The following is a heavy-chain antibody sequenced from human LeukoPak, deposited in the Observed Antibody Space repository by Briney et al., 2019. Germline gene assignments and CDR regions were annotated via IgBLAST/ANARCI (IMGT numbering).Heavy chain of an antibody. CDR2: ISSSSSYI. D-gene: IGHD3-3*01. V-gene: IGHV3-21*01. Sequence: SLRLSXXASGFTFSSYSMNWVRQAPGKGLEWVSSISSSSSYIYYADSVKGRFTISRDNAKNSLYLQMNSLRAEDTAVYYCARDTPAVTIFGVVTTYGDYWGQGTLVTVSS. J-gene: IGHJ4*02. CDR3: ARDTPAVTIFGVVTTYGDY. CDR1: GFTFSSYS.